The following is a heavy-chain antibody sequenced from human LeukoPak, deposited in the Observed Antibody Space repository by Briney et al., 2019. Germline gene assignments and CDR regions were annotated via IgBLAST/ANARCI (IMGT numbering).Heavy chain of an antibody. V-gene: IGHV4-61*02. D-gene: IGHD5-24*01. J-gene: IGHJ6*02. CDR1: GGSISSGSYY. CDR2: FYTSGST. CDR3: ARADGYYYYGMDV. Sequence: PSQTLSLTCTVSGGSISSGSYYWSWIRQPAGKGLEWIGRFYTSGSTNYNPSLKSRVTISVDTSKNQFSLKLSSVTAADTAVYYCARADGYYYYGMDVWGQGTTVTVSS.